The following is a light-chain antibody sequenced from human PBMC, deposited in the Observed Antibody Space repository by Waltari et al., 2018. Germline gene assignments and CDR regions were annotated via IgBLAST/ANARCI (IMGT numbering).Light chain of an antibody. CDR1: QSISNY. V-gene: IGKV1-5*03. CDR2: KAS. CDR3: QQYNTYSS. J-gene: IGKJ2*03. Sequence: DIQMTQFPFTLSASVGDTITITCRASQSISNYLAWYQQKPGKAPKLLIYKASSSGSGVPSRFSGSGSGTEFTLTISSLQPDDFATYYCQQYNTYSSFGQGTKLEIK.